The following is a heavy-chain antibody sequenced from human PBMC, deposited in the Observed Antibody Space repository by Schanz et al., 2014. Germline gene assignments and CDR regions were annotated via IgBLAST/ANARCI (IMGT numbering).Heavy chain of an antibody. V-gene: IGHV3-21*01. J-gene: IGHJ4*02. CDR1: GFTFSSYS. D-gene: IGHD5-12*01. Sequence: EVQLVESGGGLVKPGGSLRLSCAASGFTFSSYSMNWVRQAPGKGLEWVSSISSSSSYIYYADSVKGRFTISRDNAKNSLFLQMNSLRVEDTAVYSCARGIGGYGANNYFDYWGQGTLVTVSP. CDR3: ARGIGGYGANNYFDY. CDR2: ISSSSSYI.